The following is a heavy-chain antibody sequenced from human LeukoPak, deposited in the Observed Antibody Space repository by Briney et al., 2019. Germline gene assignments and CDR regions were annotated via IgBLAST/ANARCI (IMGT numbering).Heavy chain of an antibody. CDR2: INHSGSI. J-gene: IGHJ6*02. CDR3: ARAGLRITTARGEYPRNYYNYYGMDV. CDR1: GGSFSGYY. D-gene: IGHD3-10*01. Sequence: SETLSLTCAVYGGSFSGYYWSWIRQPPGKGLEGIGGINHSGSIHYHPSLKSRVTISIDTSKNQFSLRQSAVTAADTAVYYCARAGLRITTARGEYPRNYYNYYGMDVWGQGTTVTVSS. V-gene: IGHV4-34*01.